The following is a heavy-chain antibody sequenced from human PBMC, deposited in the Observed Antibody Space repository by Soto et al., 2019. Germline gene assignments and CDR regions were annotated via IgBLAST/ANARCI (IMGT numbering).Heavy chain of an antibody. Sequence: QVQLVQSGAEVKKPGSSVKVSCKASGGTFSSYAISWVRQAPGPGLEWMGGIIPIFGTANYAQKFQGRVTITADESTSTAYMELSSLRSEDTAVYYCAREPPCGGDCYKSPEHWYFDLWGRGTLVTVSS. J-gene: IGHJ2*01. CDR3: AREPPCGGDCYKSPEHWYFDL. CDR1: GGTFSSYA. CDR2: IIPIFGTA. D-gene: IGHD2-21*02. V-gene: IGHV1-69*01.